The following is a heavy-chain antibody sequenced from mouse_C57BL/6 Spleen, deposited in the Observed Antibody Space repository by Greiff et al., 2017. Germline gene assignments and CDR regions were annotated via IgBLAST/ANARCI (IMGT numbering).Heavy chain of an antibody. V-gene: IGHV1-69*01. CDR2: IDPSDSYT. CDR1: GYTFTSYW. J-gene: IGHJ3*01. Sequence: QVQLQQPGAEFVMPGASVKLSCKASGYTFTSYWMHWVKQRPGQGLERIGEIDPSDSYTNFNHKFKGKSTLTVDKSSSTAYMQLSSLTSEDSAVYYCARGDRAYWGQGTLVTVSA. CDR3: ARGDRAY. D-gene: IGHD2-14*01.